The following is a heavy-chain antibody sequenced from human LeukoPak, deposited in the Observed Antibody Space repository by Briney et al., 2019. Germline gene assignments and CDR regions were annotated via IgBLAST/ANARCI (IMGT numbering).Heavy chain of an antibody. D-gene: IGHD1-1*01. J-gene: IGHJ6*02. CDR1: GYTFTSYG. CDR3: ARDRYSVIGMDV. CDR2: ISAHNGNT. Sequence: ATVKDSCTASGYTFTSYGISWVRQAPGQGLEWMGWISAHNGNTNYAQKLQGRVTMTTDTSTSTAYMEVRSLRSDDTAVYYCARDRYSVIGMDVWGQGTTVTVSS. V-gene: IGHV1-18*01.